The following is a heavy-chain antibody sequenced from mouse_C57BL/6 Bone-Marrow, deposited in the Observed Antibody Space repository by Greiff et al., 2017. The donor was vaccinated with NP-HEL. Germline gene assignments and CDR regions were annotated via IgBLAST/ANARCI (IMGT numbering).Heavy chain of an antibody. CDR2: ISSGGSYT. CDR1: GFTFSSYG. CDR3: ARHGDSSGYVAY. D-gene: IGHD3-2*02. Sequence: EVQLVESGGDLVKPGGSLKLSCAASGFTFSSYGMSWVRQTPDKRLEWVATISSGGSYTYYPDSVKGRFTISRDNAKNTLYLQMSSLKSEDTAMYYCARHGDSSGYVAYWGQGTLVTVSA. V-gene: IGHV5-6*01. J-gene: IGHJ3*01.